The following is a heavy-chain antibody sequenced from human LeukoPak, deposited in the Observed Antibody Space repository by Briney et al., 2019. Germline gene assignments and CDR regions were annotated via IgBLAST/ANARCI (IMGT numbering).Heavy chain of an antibody. D-gene: IGHD6-13*01. V-gene: IGHV1-24*01. CDR1: GYTLTEMS. CDR3: ARDLTIAAAGTYGY. CDR2: FDPEDGET. J-gene: IGHJ4*02. Sequence: ASVKVSCKVSGYTLTEMSIHWVRQAPGGALEWMGGFDPEDGETVYAPKFQGRVTMTEDTSADTAYMELSSLRSDDTAVYFCARDLTIAAAGTYGYWGQGTLVTVSS.